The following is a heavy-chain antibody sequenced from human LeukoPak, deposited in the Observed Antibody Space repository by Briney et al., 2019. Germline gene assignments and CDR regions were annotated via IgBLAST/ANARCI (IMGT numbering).Heavy chain of an antibody. V-gene: IGHV3-23*01. Sequence: GGSLSLSCAASGFTFSSYAMSWVRQAPGKGLEWVSAISGSGGSTYYADPAKGRFTISKDNSKNTLYLQMNSLRAEDTAVYYCAKDQGSGYDTFDYWGQGTLVTVSS. CDR1: GFTFSSYA. J-gene: IGHJ4*02. D-gene: IGHD5-12*01. CDR2: ISGSGGST. CDR3: AKDQGSGYDTFDY.